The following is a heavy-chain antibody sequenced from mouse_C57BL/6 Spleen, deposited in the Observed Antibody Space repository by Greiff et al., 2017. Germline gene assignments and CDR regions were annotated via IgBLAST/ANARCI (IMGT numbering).Heavy chain of an antibody. CDR1: GYAFSSSW. CDR3: ARSGYYSNSYAMDY. V-gene: IGHV1-82*01. CDR2: IYPGDGDT. Sequence: VQLQQSGPELVKPGASVKISCKASGYAFSSSWMNWVKQRPGKGLEWIGRIYPGDGDTNYNGKFKGKATLTADKSSSTAYMQLSSLTSEDSAVYFCARSGYYSNSYAMDYWGQGTSVTVSS. D-gene: IGHD2-5*01. J-gene: IGHJ4*01.